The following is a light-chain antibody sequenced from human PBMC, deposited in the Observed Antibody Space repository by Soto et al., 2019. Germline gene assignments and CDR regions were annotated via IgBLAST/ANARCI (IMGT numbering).Light chain of an antibody. CDR1: QSVSSNY. V-gene: IGKV3-20*01. Sequence: EIVLTQSPGTLSLSPGERATLSCRASQSVSSNYLAWYQHKPGQAPWLLIYGASTRATGIPDRFSGSGSGTDFSLIISRVEPEDFAVYYCQQYGSSLYTFGHGTRLEIK. J-gene: IGKJ2*01. CDR2: GAS. CDR3: QQYGSSLYT.